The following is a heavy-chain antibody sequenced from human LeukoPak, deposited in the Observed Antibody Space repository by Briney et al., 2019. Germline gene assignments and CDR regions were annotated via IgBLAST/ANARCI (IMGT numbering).Heavy chain of an antibody. D-gene: IGHD6-13*01. J-gene: IGHJ4*02. Sequence: PGRSLRLSCVPSGFTFLDYAVHWVRQAPGKGLEWVAVMSYDGNNNYYADTVKGRFTLSRDSSKNTLYLQMDSLRPEDTAVYYCTREWGTAADYWGQGTLVTVSS. CDR3: TREWGTAADY. CDR2: MSYDGNNN. V-gene: IGHV3-30-3*01. CDR1: GFTFLDYA.